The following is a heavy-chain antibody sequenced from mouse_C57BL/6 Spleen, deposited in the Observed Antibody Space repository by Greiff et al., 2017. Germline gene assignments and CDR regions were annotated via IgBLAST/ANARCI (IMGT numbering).Heavy chain of an antibody. CDR3: TRGGSSYEKFAY. Sequence: EVHLVESGEGLVKPGGSLKLSCAASGFTFSSYAMSWVRQTPEKRLEWVAYISSGGDYIYYADTVKGRFTISRENARNTLYLQMSSLKSEDTAMYYCTRGGSSYEKFAYWGQGTLVTVSA. D-gene: IGHD1-1*01. CDR1: GFTFSSYA. V-gene: IGHV5-9-1*02. CDR2: ISSGGDYI. J-gene: IGHJ3*01.